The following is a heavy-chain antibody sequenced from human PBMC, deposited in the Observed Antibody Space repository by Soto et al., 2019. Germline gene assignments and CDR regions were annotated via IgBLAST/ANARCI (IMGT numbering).Heavy chain of an antibody. CDR2: ISYDGSNK. J-gene: IGHJ6*02. V-gene: IGHV3-30*03. D-gene: IGHD6-6*01. CDR3: HGSSSYYYYGMDV. CDR1: GFTFSSYG. Sequence: QVQLVESGGGVVQPGRSLRLSCAASGFTFSSYGMHWVRQAPGKGLEWVAVISYDGSNKYYADSVKGRFTISRDNSKNKLYLQMNSLRAEETGVYYCHGSSSYYYYGMDVWGQGTTVTVSS.